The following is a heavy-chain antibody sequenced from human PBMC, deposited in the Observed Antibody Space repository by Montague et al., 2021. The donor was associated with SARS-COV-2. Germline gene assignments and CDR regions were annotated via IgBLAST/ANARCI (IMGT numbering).Heavy chain of an antibody. V-gene: IGHV4-34*01. CDR1: GGSLSGYC. Sequence: SETLSLTCTVYGGSLSGYCWSWIRQPPEKGLEWVGESNQSGRTNNNPSLKSRVIISVDTSKNQFSLKLSPVTAADTAVYDCARGGISVCGVTVSAEIDYWGQGTLVIVSS. D-gene: IGHD3-3*01. J-gene: IGHJ4*02. CDR3: ARGGISVCGVTVSAEIDY. CDR2: SNQSGRT.